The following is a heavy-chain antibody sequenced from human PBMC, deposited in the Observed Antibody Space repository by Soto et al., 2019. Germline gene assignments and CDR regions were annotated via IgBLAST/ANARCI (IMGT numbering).Heavy chain of an antibody. CDR1: GFTFSSYV. CDR3: ARDSLPLRGPYGSGSYYLHYYYYYGMDV. D-gene: IGHD3-10*01. J-gene: IGHJ6*02. Sequence: GGSLRLSCAAPGFTFSSYVMNWVRQAPGKGLEWVSGISGSGGTTYYADSVEGRFTISRDNSKNTLYLQMNSLRAEDTAVYYCARDSLPLRGPYGSGSYYLHYYYYYGMDVWGQGTTVTVSS. V-gene: IGHV3-23*01. CDR2: ISGSGGTT.